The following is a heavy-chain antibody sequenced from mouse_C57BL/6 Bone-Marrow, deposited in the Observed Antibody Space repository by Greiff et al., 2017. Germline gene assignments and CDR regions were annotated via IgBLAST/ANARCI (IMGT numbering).Heavy chain of an antibody. J-gene: IGHJ1*03. Sequence: VQLQQSGAELVKPGASVKMSCKASGYTFTSYWITWVKQRPGQGLEWIGDIYPGSGSTNYNEKFKSKATLTVDTSSSTAYMQLSSLTSEDSAVYYCAGGLRRYWYFDVWGTGTTVTVSS. CDR2: IYPGSGST. CDR1: GYTFTSYW. CDR3: AGGLRRYWYFDV. V-gene: IGHV1-55*01. D-gene: IGHD2-4*01.